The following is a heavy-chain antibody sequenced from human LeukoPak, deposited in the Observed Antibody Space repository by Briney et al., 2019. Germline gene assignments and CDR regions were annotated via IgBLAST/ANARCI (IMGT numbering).Heavy chain of an antibody. V-gene: IGHV3-30-3*01. CDR1: GFTFSSYA. CDR2: ISYDGSNK. CDR3: ARDRSSLYSSSWYVNWFDP. D-gene: IGHD6-13*01. J-gene: IGHJ5*02. Sequence: GGSLRLSCAASGFTFSSYAMHWVRQAPGKGLEWVAAISYDGSNKYYADSVKGRFTISRDNSKNTLYLQMNSLRAEDTAEYYCARDRSSLYSSSWYVNWFDPWGQGTLVTVSS.